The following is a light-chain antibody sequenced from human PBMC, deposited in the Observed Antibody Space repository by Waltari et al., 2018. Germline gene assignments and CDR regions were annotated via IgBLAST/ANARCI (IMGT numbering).Light chain of an antibody. Sequence: AIQMTQSPSSLSASVGDRVTISCRASQGIGNDLGWYQQKPGTAPKLLIYAASTLQSGVPSRFSGSGSGTDFTLTISSLQPEDFATYYCLQDYKYPRMFGQGTKVEIK. J-gene: IGKJ1*01. CDR1: QGIGND. CDR2: AAS. CDR3: LQDYKYPRM. V-gene: IGKV1-6*02.